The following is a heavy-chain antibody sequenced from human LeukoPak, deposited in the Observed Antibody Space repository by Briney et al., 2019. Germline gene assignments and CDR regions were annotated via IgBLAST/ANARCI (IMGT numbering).Heavy chain of an antibody. CDR1: GGSISSGSYY. D-gene: IGHD6-13*01. CDR3: ARDGIAAARDAFDI. J-gene: IGHJ3*02. Sequence: PSETLSLTCTVSGGSISSGSYYWSWIRQPPGKGLEWIGYIYYSGSTNYNPSLKSRVTISVDTSKNQFSLKLSSVTAADTAVYYCARDGIAAARDAFDIWGQGTMVTVSS. V-gene: IGHV4-61*01. CDR2: IYYSGST.